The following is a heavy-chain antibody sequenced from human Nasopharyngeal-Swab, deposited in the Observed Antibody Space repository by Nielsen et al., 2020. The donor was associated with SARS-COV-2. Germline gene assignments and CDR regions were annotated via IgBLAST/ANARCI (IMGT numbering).Heavy chain of an antibody. CDR3: ARQHRSQYYDILTGYYEDYYFDY. J-gene: IGHJ4*02. CDR1: GGSISSSSYY. D-gene: IGHD3-9*01. CDR2: INYSGST. Sequence: SETLSLTCTVSGGSISSSSYYWGGSRQPPGKGLERIGRINYSGSTYYNPSHKSRFTISVDTSKNQFSLKLSSVTAADTAVYYCARQHRSQYYDILTGYYEDYYFDYWGQGTLVTVSS. V-gene: IGHV4-39*01.